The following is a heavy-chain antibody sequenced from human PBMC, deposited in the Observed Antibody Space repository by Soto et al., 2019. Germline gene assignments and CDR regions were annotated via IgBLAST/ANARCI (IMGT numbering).Heavy chain of an antibody. D-gene: IGHD5-12*01. CDR3: ARDGYNHYYYYGMDV. J-gene: IGHJ6*02. CDR2: ISSSSSYI. V-gene: IGHV3-21*01. CDR1: GFTFSSYS. Sequence: KPGGSLRLSCAASGFTFSSYSMNWVRQAPGKGLEWVSSISSSSSYIYYADSVKGRFTISRDNAKNSLYLQMNSLRAEDTAVYYCARDGYNHYYYYGMDVWGQGTTVTVSS.